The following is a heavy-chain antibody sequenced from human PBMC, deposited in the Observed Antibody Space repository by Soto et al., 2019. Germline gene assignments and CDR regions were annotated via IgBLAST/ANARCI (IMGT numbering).Heavy chain of an antibody. Sequence: EVHLVESGGGLVQPGRSLRLSCAASGFTFDDYAMHWVRQAPGKGLEWDSGIRWNSGSIGYADSVKGQFTISRDNAKNSLYLQMNSLRAEDTALYYCAKDAHDYGVYYFDYWGHGTLVTVSS. CDR3: AKDAHDYGVYYFDY. CDR1: GFTFDDYA. J-gene: IGHJ4*01. D-gene: IGHD4-17*01. V-gene: IGHV3-9*01. CDR2: IRWNSGSI.